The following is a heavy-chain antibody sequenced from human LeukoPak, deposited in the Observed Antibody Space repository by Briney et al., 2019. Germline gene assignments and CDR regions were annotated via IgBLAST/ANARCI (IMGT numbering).Heavy chain of an antibody. V-gene: IGHV4-4*07. D-gene: IGHD6-6*01. J-gene: IGHJ4*02. Sequence: SDTLSLTCTVSGGSISNYYWSWIRQPAGKGPEWIGRIFSSGSTNYNPSLKSRVTISVDESNNQFSLKLTSVTAADTAVYYCARLRQLDIDYWGQGTLVSVSS. CDR3: ARLRQLDIDY. CDR2: IFSSGST. CDR1: GGSISNYY.